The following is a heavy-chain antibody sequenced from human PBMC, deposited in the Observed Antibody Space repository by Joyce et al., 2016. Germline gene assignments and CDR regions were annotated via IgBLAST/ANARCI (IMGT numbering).Heavy chain of an antibody. CDR1: GGSISSYY. V-gene: IGHV4-59*01. J-gene: IGHJ4*02. CDR2: IYYRGST. Sequence: QVQLQASDPGLVKPSETLSLTCTVSGGSISSYYWSWIRQPPGKGVEWIGYIYYRGSTNYNPSHKSRVSISVDTSKNQVSLKLGSVTAADTAVYYCARQYDDSGPFDYWGQGALVTVSS. CDR3: ARQYDDSGPFDY. D-gene: IGHD3-10*01.